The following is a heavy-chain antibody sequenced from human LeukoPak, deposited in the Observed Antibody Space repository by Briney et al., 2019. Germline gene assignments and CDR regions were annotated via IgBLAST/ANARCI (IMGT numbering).Heavy chain of an antibody. CDR2: ISGSGGST. CDR3: ARVKSDSPMVRELLGYYFDY. D-gene: IGHD3-10*01. CDR1: GFTFSSYA. V-gene: IGHV3-23*01. Sequence: GGSLRLSCAASGFTFSSYAMSWVRQAPGKGLEWVSAISGSGGSTYYAGSVKGRFTISRDNSKNTLYLQMNSLRAEDTAVYYCARVKSDSPMVRELLGYYFDYWGQGTLVTVSS. J-gene: IGHJ4*02.